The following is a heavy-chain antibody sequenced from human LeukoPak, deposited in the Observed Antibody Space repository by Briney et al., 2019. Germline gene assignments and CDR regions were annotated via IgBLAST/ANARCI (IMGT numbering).Heavy chain of an antibody. J-gene: IGHJ4*02. Sequence: GGSLRLSCAASGFTFSRYWMNWVRQAPGKGLEWVASIKEDGSEKSYVDSVEGRFTISRDNAKNSLYLQMNSLRAEDTAVYYCVSCGTTTCIIRFDHWGQGTLVTVSS. V-gene: IGHV3-7*01. D-gene: IGHD2-2*01. CDR3: VSCGTTTCIIRFDH. CDR2: IKEDGSEK. CDR1: GFTFSRYW.